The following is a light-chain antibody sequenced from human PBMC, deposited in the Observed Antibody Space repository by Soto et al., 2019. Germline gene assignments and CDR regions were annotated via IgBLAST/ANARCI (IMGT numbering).Light chain of an antibody. V-gene: IGKV3-15*01. J-gene: IGKJ2*01. CDR2: GAS. Sequence: EIVMTQSPATLSVSPGERATLSCRANQSVNSNLAWYQQKPGQAPRLLIYGASTRATGIPARFSGSGSGTEFTLTISSLQSEDFALYYCQQYNNWPLMYTFGQGTKLEIK. CDR1: QSVNSN. CDR3: QQYNNWPLMYT.